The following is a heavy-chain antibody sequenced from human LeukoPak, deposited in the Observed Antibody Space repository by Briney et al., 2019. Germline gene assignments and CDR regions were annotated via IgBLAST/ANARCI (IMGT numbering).Heavy chain of an antibody. CDR2: INPNSGDT. CDR1: GYTFTGFY. V-gene: IGHV1-2*06. J-gene: IGHJ4*02. CDR3: ARVGYYDGSGYLDY. Sequence: ASVKVSCKASGYTFTGFYIHWVRQAPGQGLEWLGRINPNSGDTNYAQKFLARVTMTRDTSISTAFMELTRLRSDDTAVYYCARVGYYDGSGYLDYWGQGTLVPVSS. D-gene: IGHD3-22*01.